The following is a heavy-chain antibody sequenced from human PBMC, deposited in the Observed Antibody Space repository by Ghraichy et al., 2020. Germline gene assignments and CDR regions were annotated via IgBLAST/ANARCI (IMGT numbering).Heavy chain of an antibody. CDR3: AKDGYSSGWHDY. CDR2: ISGSGGRA. J-gene: IGHJ4*02. D-gene: IGHD6-19*01. Sequence: GGSLRLPCAASEFTFSSYAMTWVRQAPGKGLEWVSAISGSGGRAYYADSVKGRFTISRDNSKNTLYLQMNSLRAEDTAVYYCAKDGYSSGWHDYWGQGTLATVSS. V-gene: IGHV3-23*01. CDR1: EFTFSSYA.